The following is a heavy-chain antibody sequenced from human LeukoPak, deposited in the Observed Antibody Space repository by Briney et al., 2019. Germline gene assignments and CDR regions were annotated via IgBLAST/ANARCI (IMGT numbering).Heavy chain of an antibody. Sequence: ASETLSLTCTVSGYSISSGYYWGWIRQPPGKGLEWIGSIYHSGSTYYNPSLKSRVTISVDTSKNQFSLKLSSVTAADTAVYYCASLGSNDYWGQGTLVTVSS. CDR2: IYHSGST. CDR3: ASLGSNDY. D-gene: IGHD2-15*01. J-gene: IGHJ4*02. V-gene: IGHV4-38-2*02. CDR1: GYSISSGYY.